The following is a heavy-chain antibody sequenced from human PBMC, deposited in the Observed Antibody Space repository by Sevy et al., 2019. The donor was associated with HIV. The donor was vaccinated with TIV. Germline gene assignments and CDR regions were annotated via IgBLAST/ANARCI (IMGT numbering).Heavy chain of an antibody. V-gene: IGHV3-7*03. J-gene: IGHJ4*02. CDR2: IKQDGSEK. CDR1: GFTFSSYW. Sequence: GGSLRLSCAASGFTFSSYWMSWVRQAPGKGLEWVAKIKQDGSEKYYVDSGKGRFTISRDNAKNSLYLQMNSLRAEDTAVYYCARPSWRRAAAGSFDYWGQGTLVTVSS. CDR3: ARPSWRRAAAGSFDY. D-gene: IGHD6-13*01.